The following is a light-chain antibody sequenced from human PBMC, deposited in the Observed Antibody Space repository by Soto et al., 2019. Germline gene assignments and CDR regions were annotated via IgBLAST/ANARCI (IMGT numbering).Light chain of an antibody. CDR3: QNYNNVPT. CDR1: QGISNY. J-gene: IGKJ4*01. Sequence: DIQMTQSPSSLSASVGDRVTITCRASQGISNYLAWYQQIPGKVPKLLISAASTLQSGVPSRFSGSGSGKDFTLTISSLQAEDVATYYCQNYNNVPTFGGGTKVEI. V-gene: IGKV1-27*01. CDR2: AAS.